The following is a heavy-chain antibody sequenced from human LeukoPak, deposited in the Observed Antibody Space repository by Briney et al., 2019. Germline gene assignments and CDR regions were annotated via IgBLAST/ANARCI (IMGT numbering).Heavy chain of an antibody. D-gene: IGHD4-11*01. Sequence: ASVKVSCKASGYTFTGYYMHYVRQAPGQGLEWMEWINPNSGGTHYAQKFQGRVTMTRDTSVNTVYMELSRLTSDDTAVYYCAGGGFYSNYRWVELHFDYWGQGTLVTVSS. V-gene: IGHV1-2*02. CDR1: GYTFTGYY. CDR3: AGGGFYSNYRWVELHFDY. CDR2: INPNSGGT. J-gene: IGHJ4*02.